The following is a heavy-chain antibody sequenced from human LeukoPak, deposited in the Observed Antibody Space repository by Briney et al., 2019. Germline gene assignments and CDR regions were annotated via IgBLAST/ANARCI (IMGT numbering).Heavy chain of an antibody. CDR2: INHSGST. Sequence: SETLSLTCAVYGGSFSGYYWSWIRQPPGKGLEWIGEINHSGSTNYNPSLKSRVTISVDTSKNQFSLKLSSVTAADTAVYYCARHAGYYGSGSYYYFDYWXQGTLVTVSX. J-gene: IGHJ4*02. CDR1: GGSFSGYY. CDR3: ARHAGYYGSGSYYYFDY. V-gene: IGHV4-34*01. D-gene: IGHD3-10*01.